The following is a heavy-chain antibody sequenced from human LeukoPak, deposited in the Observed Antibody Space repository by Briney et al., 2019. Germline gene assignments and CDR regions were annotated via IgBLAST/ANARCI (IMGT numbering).Heavy chain of an antibody. D-gene: IGHD3-3*01. V-gene: IGHV4-59*08. CDR3: ARSRFLEWLLSYQN. CDR1: GGSISSYY. J-gene: IGHJ4*02. Sequence: PSETLSLTCTVSGGSISSYYWSWIRQPPGKGLEWIGYIYYSGSTNYNPSLKSRVTISVDTSKNQFSLKLSSVTAADTAVYYCARSRFLEWLLSYQNWGQGTLVTVSS. CDR2: IYYSGST.